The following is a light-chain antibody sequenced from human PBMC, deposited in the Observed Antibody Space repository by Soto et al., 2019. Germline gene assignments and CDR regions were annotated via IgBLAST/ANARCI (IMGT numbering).Light chain of an antibody. CDR3: AAWVDSLDAVL. V-gene: IGLV1-44*01. CDR2: SNN. Sequence: QSVLTQPPSASGTPGQRVSISCSGSSSNIGSNTVNWYQHLPGTAPKLLIYSNNQRPSGVPDRFSGSKSGTSASLAISGLQSEDEADYYCAAWVDSLDAVLFGGGTKLTVL. CDR1: SSNIGSNT. J-gene: IGLJ2*01.